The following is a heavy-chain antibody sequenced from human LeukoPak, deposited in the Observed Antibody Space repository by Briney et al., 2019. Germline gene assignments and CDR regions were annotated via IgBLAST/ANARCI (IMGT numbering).Heavy chain of an antibody. CDR1: GYTFTGYY. V-gene: IGHV1-2*02. D-gene: IGHD6-13*01. Sequence: ASVKVSCKASGYTFTGYYMHWVRQAPGQGLEWMGWINPNSGGTNYAQKFQGRVTMTRDTSISTAYMELSRLTSDDTAVYYCARGLYYEQQLVTDSGWFDPWGQGTLVTASS. J-gene: IGHJ5*02. CDR3: ARGLYYEQQLVTDSGWFDP. CDR2: INPNSGGT.